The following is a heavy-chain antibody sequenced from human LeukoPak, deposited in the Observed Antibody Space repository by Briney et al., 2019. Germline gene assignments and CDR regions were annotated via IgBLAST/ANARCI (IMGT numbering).Heavy chain of an antibody. CDR3: ASHFCSGSMHYGMDV. CDR1: GGSISSYY. Sequence: SETLSLTCTVSGGSISSYYWSWIRQPPGKGLEWIGYIYYSGSTNYNPSLKSRVTISVDTSKNQFSLKLSSVTAADTAVYYCASHFCSGSMHYGMDVWGQGTTVTVSS. J-gene: IGHJ6*02. D-gene: IGHD6-19*01. V-gene: IGHV4-59*08. CDR2: IYYSGST.